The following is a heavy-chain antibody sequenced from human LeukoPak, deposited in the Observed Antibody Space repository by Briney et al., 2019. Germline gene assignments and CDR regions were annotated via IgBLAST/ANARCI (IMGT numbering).Heavy chain of an antibody. CDR3: ARLLLSYGYEGGRFDP. J-gene: IGHJ5*02. Sequence: ASVKVSCKXSGYTFTSYYMHWVRQAPGQGLEWMGIINPSGGSTSYSQKFQGRVTMTRDTSTSTVYMELSSLRSEDTAVYYCARLLLSYGYEGGRFDPWGQGTLVTVSS. V-gene: IGHV1-46*01. D-gene: IGHD5-18*01. CDR1: GYTFTSYY. CDR2: INPSGGST.